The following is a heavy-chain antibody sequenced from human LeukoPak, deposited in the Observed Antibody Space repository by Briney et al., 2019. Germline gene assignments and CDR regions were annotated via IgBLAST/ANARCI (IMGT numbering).Heavy chain of an antibody. V-gene: IGHV1-46*01. J-gene: IGHJ4*02. D-gene: IGHD2-15*01. CDR3: APSVRSGGSYYFDY. CDR1: GDSLTKYY. CDR2: INPSDGST. Sequence: GASAKVSCKASGDSLTKYYIHWVRQAPGQGLEWMGIINPSDGSTTYTQKFQGRVTRTTDTSTSTVNMELSSLRSEDTAVYYCAPSVRSGGSYYFDYWGQGTLVTVSS.